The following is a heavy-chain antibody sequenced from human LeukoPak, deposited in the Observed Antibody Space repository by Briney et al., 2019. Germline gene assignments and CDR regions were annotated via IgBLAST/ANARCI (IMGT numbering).Heavy chain of an antibody. Sequence: PSETLSLTCTVSGGSISSYYWSWIRQPPGKGLEWIGSIYYSGSTNYNPSLKSRVTISVVTSKNQFSLKLTSVAAADTAVYYCARRSWDSSGFYFDYWGQGTLVTVSS. V-gene: IGHV4-59*08. J-gene: IGHJ4*02. CDR3: ARRSWDSSGFYFDY. CDR1: GGSISSYY. CDR2: IYYSGST. D-gene: IGHD3-22*01.